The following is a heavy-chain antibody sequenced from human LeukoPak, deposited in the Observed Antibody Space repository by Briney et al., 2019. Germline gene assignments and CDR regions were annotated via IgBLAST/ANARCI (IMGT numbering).Heavy chain of an antibody. CDR1: EFTFSSYW. J-gene: IGHJ4*02. CDR2: IKQDGSEK. Sequence: GGSLRLSCAASEFTFSSYWMSWVRQAPGKGLEWVANIKQDGSEKYYVDPVKGRFTISRDNAKNSLYLQMNSLRAEDTAVYYCAREPLSGYSFDYWGQGTLVTVSS. CDR3: AREPLSGYSFDY. D-gene: IGHD3-22*01. V-gene: IGHV3-7*01.